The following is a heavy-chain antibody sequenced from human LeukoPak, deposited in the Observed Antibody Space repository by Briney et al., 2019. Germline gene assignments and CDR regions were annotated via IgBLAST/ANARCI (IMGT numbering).Heavy chain of an antibody. D-gene: IGHD2-15*01. CDR3: AKEGGRGLYYFDY. J-gene: IGHJ4*02. Sequence: GGSLRLSCAASGFTFSYYGMHWVRQAPGNGLEWVAFIRYDGSSKYYADSVKGRFTISRDNSENTVFLQMNSLRGDDTAVYYCAKEGGRGLYYFDYWGQGTLVTVSS. CDR1: GFTFSYYG. V-gene: IGHV3-30*02. CDR2: IRYDGSSK.